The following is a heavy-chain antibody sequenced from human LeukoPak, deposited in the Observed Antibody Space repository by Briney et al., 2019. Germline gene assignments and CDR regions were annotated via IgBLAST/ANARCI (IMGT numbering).Heavy chain of an antibody. Sequence: ASVKVSCKASGYTFTSYDINWVRQATGQGLEWMGWMNPNSGNTGYAQKFQGRVTMTRDTSISTAYMELSRLRSDDTAVYYCARVARAAKEWGQGTLVTVSS. V-gene: IGHV1-8*02. CDR1: GYTFTSYD. CDR2: MNPNSGNT. D-gene: IGHD3-10*01. J-gene: IGHJ4*02. CDR3: ARVARAAKE.